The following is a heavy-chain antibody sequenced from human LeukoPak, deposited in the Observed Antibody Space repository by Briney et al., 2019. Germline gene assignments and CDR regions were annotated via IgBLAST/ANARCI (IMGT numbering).Heavy chain of an antibody. CDR2: IWYDGSKK. J-gene: IGHJ6*02. CDR1: GFIFSSYG. D-gene: IGHD6-13*01. Sequence: PGGSLRLSCAASGFIFSSYGMHWVRQAPGKGLEWVAVIWYDGSKKYYADSVKGRPTISRDNAKNSLYLQMNSLRAEDTAVYYCARVLSSSWGAYYYYGMDVWGQGTTVTVSS. CDR3: ARVLSSSWGAYYYYGMDV. V-gene: IGHV3-33*03.